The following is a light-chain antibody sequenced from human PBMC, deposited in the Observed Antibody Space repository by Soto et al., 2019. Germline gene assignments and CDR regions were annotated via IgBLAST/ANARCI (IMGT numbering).Light chain of an antibody. J-gene: IGKJ2*01. CDR3: QQYNNWPPYT. Sequence: EIVMTQSPDTLSVSPGERATLSCRASQSVNSNLAWYQQKPGQAPSLLIYGASTRATGVPARFSGSGSGTEFTLTISSLQSEDFAVYYCQQYNNWPPYTFGQGTKLEIK. CDR1: QSVNSN. CDR2: GAS. V-gene: IGKV3-15*01.